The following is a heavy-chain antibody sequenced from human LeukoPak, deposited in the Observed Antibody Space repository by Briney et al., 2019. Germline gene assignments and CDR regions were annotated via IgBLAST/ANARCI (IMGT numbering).Heavy chain of an antibody. Sequence: SETLSLTWRVAGDSLSLSFYYWGWIRQPPGKALEWTGRVYYSRNTSYNPSLKSRVTISVDMSKNHFSLRLRSVTAADTAMYYCARGTLYRGWSYYLGFWGQGSQVTVSS. J-gene: IGHJ4*02. CDR1: GDSLSLSFYY. CDR3: ARGTLYRGWSYYLGF. CDR2: VYYSRNT. V-gene: IGHV4-39*07. D-gene: IGHD6-19*01.